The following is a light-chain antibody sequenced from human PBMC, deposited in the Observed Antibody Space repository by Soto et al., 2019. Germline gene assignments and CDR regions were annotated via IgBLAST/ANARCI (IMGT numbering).Light chain of an antibody. CDR3: ATWDSSLSAVV. CDR2: DNN. J-gene: IGLJ2*01. CDR1: SSNIGGHY. V-gene: IGLV1-51*01. Sequence: QSVLTQPPSVSAAPGQKVTISCSGSSSNIGGHYVSWYQQLPVTAPKVLIYDNNKRPSGIPDRFSGSKSGTSATLGITGLQTGVEADYYCATWDSSLSAVVFGGGTKLTVL.